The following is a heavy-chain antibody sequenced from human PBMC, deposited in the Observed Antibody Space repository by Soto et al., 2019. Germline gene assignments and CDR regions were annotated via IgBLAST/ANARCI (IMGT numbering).Heavy chain of an antibody. CDR2: VSGYSDKR. V-gene: IGHV1-18*01. D-gene: IGHD2-8*01. J-gene: IGHJ4*02. Sequence: IQLVQSAGEVKRPGASVKVSCKASGYTFNTFGITWVRQAPGQGLEWMGCVSGYSDKRDYSRKLQDRITLTADPSTTTSYMELRSLTSDDTAVYYCARGWGKYVGVNDFWGQGTLVTVSS. CDR1: GYTFNTFG. CDR3: ARGWGKYVGVNDF.